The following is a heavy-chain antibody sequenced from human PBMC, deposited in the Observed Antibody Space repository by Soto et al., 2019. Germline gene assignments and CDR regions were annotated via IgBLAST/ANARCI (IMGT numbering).Heavy chain of an antibody. D-gene: IGHD2-21*02. CDR3: AREDDGGDRDYYGLDV. CDR2: VHYSGSV. Sequence: QVQLQQSGPGLVKPSQTLSLTCTVSGGSISFDHYHWTWIRQPPGKGLEWIGYVHYSGSVLYNPSLQSRVSISEVTSKNQFSLKLSSVTAADTAVYFCAREDDGGDRDYYGLDVWGQGTTVTVSS. CDR1: GGSISFDHYH. J-gene: IGHJ6*02. V-gene: IGHV4-30-4*01.